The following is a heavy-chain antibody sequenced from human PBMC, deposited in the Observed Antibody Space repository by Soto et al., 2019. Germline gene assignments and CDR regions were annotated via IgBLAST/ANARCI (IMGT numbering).Heavy chain of an antibody. J-gene: IGHJ4*02. CDR3: AGSDITGRFDY. CDR1: GFTFSTYA. V-gene: IGHV3-23*01. CDR2: ISGSGGST. Sequence: GGSLRLSCTASGFTFSTYAMSWVRQAPGKGLEWVSAISGSGGSTYYADSVKGRFTISRDNSKNTLYLQMNSLRAEDTAVYYCAGSDITGRFDYWGQGTLVTVSS. D-gene: IGHD1-20*01.